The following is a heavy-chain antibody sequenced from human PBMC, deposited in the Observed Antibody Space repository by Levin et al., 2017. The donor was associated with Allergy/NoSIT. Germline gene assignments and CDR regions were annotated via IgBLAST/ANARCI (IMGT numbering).Heavy chain of an antibody. Sequence: ASVKVSCKASGYTFTGYYVHWVRQAPGQGLEWMGWIDPFSGDTNYAQKFQGKVTMTRDTMNTAYLELSRLRSYDTAVYDSARFPPTYQLLGNPPKEFYYGLDVWGQGATV. J-gene: IGHJ6*02. CDR3: ARFPPTYQLLGNPPKEFYYGLDV. CDR1: GYTFTGYY. V-gene: IGHV1-2*02. D-gene: IGHD2-2*01. CDR2: IDPFSGDT.